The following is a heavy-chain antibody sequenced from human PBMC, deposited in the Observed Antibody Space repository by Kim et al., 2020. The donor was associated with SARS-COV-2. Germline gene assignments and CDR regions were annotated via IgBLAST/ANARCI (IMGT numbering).Heavy chain of an antibody. CDR2: IYHTGST. CDR1: GDSVSSRDYY. J-gene: IGHJ4*02. V-gene: IGHV4-61*08. Sequence: TLSLTCSVSGDSVSSRDYYWTWIRQPPGKGLEWIGYIYHTGSTTYNPSLKSRVTISMDSSKNQFSLRLNSVTAADKAVYYCARDPRDYGYALAYWGRG. D-gene: IGHD5-12*01. CDR3: ARDPRDYGYALAY.